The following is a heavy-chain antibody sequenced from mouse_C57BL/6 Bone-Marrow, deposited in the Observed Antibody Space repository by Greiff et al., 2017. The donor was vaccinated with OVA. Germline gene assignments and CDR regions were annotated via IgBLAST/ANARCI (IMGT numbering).Heavy chain of an antibody. J-gene: IGHJ1*03. D-gene: IGHD2-3*01. Sequence: QVQLQQSGAELVKPGASVKLSCKASGYTFTSYWMQWVKQRPGQGLEWIGEIDPSDSYTNYNQKFKGKATLTVDTSSSTAYMQLSSLTSEDSAVYYCARWVLIYDGYYVGYFDVWGTGTTVTVS. CDR1: GYTFTSYW. V-gene: IGHV1-50*01. CDR3: ARWVLIYDGYYVGYFDV. CDR2: IDPSDSYT.